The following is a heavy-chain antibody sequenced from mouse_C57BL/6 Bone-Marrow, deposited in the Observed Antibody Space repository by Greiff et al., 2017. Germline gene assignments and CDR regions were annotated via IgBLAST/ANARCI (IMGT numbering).Heavy chain of an antibody. V-gene: IGHV1-19*01. D-gene: IGHD1-1*01. CDR1: GYTFTDYY. CDR2: INPYNGGT. J-gene: IGHJ4*01. CDR3: ASHDLLRGAMDY. Sequence: EVQLQQSGPVLVKPGASVKMSCKASGYTFTDYYMNWVKQSHGKSLEWIGVINPYNGGTSYNQKFKGKATLTVDKSSSTAYMELNSLTSEDSAVYYCASHDLLRGAMDYWGQGTSVTVSA.